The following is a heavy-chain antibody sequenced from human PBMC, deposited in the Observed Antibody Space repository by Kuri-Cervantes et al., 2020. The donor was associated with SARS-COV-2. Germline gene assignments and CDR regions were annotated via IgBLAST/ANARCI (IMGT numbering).Heavy chain of an antibody. CDR3: ARDLGEGPTGY. J-gene: IGHJ4*02. CDR2: IYSGGST. D-gene: IGHD3-16*01. Sequence: GESLKISCAASGFTVSSNYMSWVRQAPGKGLEWVSVIYSGGSTYYADSVKGRFTISRDNFKNTLYLQMNSLRAEDTAVYYCARDLGEGPTGYWGQGTLVTVSS. CDR1: GFTVSSNY. V-gene: IGHV3-66*01.